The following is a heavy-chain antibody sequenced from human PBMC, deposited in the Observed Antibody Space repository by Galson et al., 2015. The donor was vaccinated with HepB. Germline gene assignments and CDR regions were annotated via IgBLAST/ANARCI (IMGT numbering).Heavy chain of an antibody. CDR1: GFTFSSYA. CDR3: ARERAASDAFDI. Sequence: SLRLSCAASGFTFSSYAMSWVRQAPGKGLEWVSAISGSGGSTYYADSVKGRFTISRDNSKNTLYLQMNSLRSEDTAVYYCARERAASDAFDIWGQGTMVTVSS. D-gene: IGHD1-1*01. CDR2: ISGSGGST. J-gene: IGHJ3*02. V-gene: IGHV3-23*01.